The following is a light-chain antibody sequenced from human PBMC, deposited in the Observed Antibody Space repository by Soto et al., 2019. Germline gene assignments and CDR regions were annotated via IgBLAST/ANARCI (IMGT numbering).Light chain of an antibody. CDR1: SGDIGGYNF. CDR2: EVN. V-gene: IGLV2-8*01. Sequence: QSALTQPPSASGSPGQSVTISCTGTSGDIGGYNFVSWYQQHPGKAPKLIIYEVNKRPSGVPDRFSGAKSGNTASLTVSGLQAEDEADYYCSSYTGSNNLGVFGTGTKLTVL. CDR3: SSYTGSNNLGV. J-gene: IGLJ1*01.